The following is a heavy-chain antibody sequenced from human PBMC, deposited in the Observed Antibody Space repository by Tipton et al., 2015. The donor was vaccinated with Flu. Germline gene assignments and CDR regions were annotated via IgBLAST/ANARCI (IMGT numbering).Heavy chain of an antibody. CDR1: GFTFSNSW. D-gene: IGHD2-21*02. CDR3: ARDPDYGDGPFDS. V-gene: IGHV3-74*01. J-gene: IGHJ4*02. Sequence: LSLTCAASGFTFSNSWMHWVRQVSGKGLEWVSRINSEGSSTFYADSVKGRFTISRDNAKNTLYLQLNSLRAEDTAVYYYARDPDYGDGPFDSWGQGILVTVSS. CDR2: INSEGSST.